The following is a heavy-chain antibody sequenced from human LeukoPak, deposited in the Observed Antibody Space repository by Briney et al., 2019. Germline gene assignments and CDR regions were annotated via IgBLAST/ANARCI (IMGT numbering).Heavy chain of an antibody. D-gene: IGHD6-19*01. CDR2: IYPGGST. CDR1: GFTVSGSY. J-gene: IGHJ5*02. CDR3: ARDRPEGSGWYQGRFDP. V-gene: IGHV3-53*01. Sequence: PGGSLRLSCAASGFTVSGSYMSWVRQAPGKGLEWVSIIYPGGSTYYADSVKGRFTISRDNAKNSLYLQMNSLRAEDTAVYYCARDRPEGSGWYQGRFDPWGQGTLVTVSS.